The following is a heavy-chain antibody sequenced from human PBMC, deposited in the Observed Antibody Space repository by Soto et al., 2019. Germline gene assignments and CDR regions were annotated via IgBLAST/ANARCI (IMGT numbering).Heavy chain of an antibody. Sequence: EVQLVESGGGVIQPGGSLRLSCTASGFTFSMYWMHWVRQVAGKGLVWVSRINDDGAFADYADSVKGRFTISRDNARDTLYLQMNSLRADDTAMYFCVRGIPSQYSSTWLYWHFDLWGPGTLVTVSS. V-gene: IGHV3-74*01. D-gene: IGHD6-13*01. CDR2: INDDGAFA. CDR3: VRGIPSQYSSTWLYWHFDL. J-gene: IGHJ2*01. CDR1: GFTFSMYW.